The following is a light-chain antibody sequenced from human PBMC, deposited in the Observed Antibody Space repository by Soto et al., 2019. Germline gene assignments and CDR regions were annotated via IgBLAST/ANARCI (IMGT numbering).Light chain of an antibody. CDR2: DVS. CDR3: SSYTRSPSYV. CDR1: SSDVGAYNY. Sequence: QAVLTQPASVSGSPGQSITISCTGTSSDVGAYNYVSWYQQYPGKAPKLMIYDVSNRPSGVSNRFSGSKSGNTASLTISGLQAEDEADYYCSSYTRSPSYVFGPGTKLTGL. J-gene: IGLJ1*01. V-gene: IGLV2-14*01.